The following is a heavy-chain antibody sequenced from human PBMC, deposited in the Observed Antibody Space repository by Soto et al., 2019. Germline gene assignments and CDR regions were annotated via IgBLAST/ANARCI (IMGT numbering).Heavy chain of an antibody. D-gene: IGHD1-1*01. J-gene: IGHJ6*02. CDR1: GGTFSSYA. V-gene: IGHV1-69*01. CDR3: ARGQLERWGQYYYGMDV. CDR2: IIPIFGTA. Sequence: QVQLVQSGAEVKKPGSSVKVSCKASGGTFSSYAISWVRQAPGQGLEWMGGIIPIFGTANYAQKFQGRVTITADESTSTAYMELSSLRSEDTAVYYCARGQLERWGQYYYGMDVWGQGTTVTVSS.